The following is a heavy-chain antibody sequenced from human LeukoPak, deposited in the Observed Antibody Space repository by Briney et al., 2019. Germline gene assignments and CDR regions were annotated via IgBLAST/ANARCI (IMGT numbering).Heavy chain of an antibody. CDR1: GGSISTYY. CDR3: GRSSGTPYILYYMDV. D-gene: IGHD3-10*01. CDR2: IYYSGST. Sequence: PSETLSLTCSVSGGSISTYYWSWIRQPPGKGLEWIGYIYYSGSTSYNPSLKSRVTISVDTSKNQFSLNLSSVTAADTAVYYCGRSSGTPYILYYMDVWGKGTTVTVSS. J-gene: IGHJ6*03. V-gene: IGHV4-59*01.